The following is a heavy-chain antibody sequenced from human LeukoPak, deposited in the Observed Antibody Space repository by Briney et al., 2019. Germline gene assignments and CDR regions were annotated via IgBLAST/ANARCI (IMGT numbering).Heavy chain of an antibody. D-gene: IGHD6-13*01. CDR3: TSNKYSSSWYTDY. V-gene: IGHV3-66*01. CDR2: IYSGGST. Sequence: GGSLRLSCAASGFTVSSNYMSWVRQAPGKGLEWVPVIYSGGSTYYADSVKGRFTISRDNSKNTLYLQMNSLRAEDTAVYYCTSNKYSSSWYTDYWGQGTLVTVSS. J-gene: IGHJ4*02. CDR1: GFTVSSNY.